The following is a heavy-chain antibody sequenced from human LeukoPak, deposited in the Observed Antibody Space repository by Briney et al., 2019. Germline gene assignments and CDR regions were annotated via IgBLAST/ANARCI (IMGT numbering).Heavy chain of an antibody. CDR3: ARHDIGYCSGNSCYSVFDY. D-gene: IGHD2-15*01. J-gene: IGHJ4*02. CDR2: INHSGST. V-gene: IGHV4-39*01. CDR1: GGSISNSSYY. Sequence: SETLSLTCTVSGGSISNSSYYWDWIRQSPGKGLEWIGEINHSGSTNYNPSLKSRVTISVDTSKNQFSLKLTSVTAADTAVYYCARHDIGYCSGNSCYSVFDYWGQGSQVTVSS.